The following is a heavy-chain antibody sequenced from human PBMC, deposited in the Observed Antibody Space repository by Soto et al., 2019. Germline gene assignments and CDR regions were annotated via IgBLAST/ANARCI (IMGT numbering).Heavy chain of an antibody. D-gene: IGHD1-26*01. CDR2: ISGSGGST. CDR3: TRGPRPSSSGTGAY. J-gene: IGHJ4*02. CDR1: GFTFSSYA. Sequence: GGSLRLSCAASGFTFSSYAMSWVRQAPGKGLEWVSAISGSGGSTYYADSVKGRFTISRDNDKNTLYLQLDSLRVEDTAMYYCTRGPRPSSSGTGAYWGPGTQVTVSS. V-gene: IGHV3-23*01.